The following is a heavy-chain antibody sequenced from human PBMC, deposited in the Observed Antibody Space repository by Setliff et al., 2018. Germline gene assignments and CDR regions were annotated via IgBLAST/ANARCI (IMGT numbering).Heavy chain of an antibody. CDR3: ARGGLWFGELLWKYYYYGMDV. CDR1: GGSISSGGYY. CDR2: IYTSGST. J-gene: IGHJ6*02. V-gene: IGHV4-61*02. Sequence: SETLSLTCTVSGGSISSGGYYWSWIRQHPGKGLEWIGRIYTSGSTNYNPSLKSRVTISVDTSKNQFSLKLSSVTAADTAVYYCARGGLWFGELLWKYYYYGMDVWGQGTTVTVSS. D-gene: IGHD3-10*01.